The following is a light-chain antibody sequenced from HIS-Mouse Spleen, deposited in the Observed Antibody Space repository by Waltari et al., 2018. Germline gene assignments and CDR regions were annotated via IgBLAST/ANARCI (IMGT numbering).Light chain of an antibody. V-gene: IGLV2-14*03. CDR2: AVS. CDR3: SSYTSSSTWV. Sequence: QSALPQPASVSGSPGQSITIPCTGTSSDAGGYNYVSWYQQHPGKAPKPLLYAVSNRPSGVSNRFSGSKSGNTAALTISGLQAEDEADYYCSSYTSSSTWVFGGGTKLTVL. J-gene: IGLJ3*02. CDR1: SSDAGGYNY.